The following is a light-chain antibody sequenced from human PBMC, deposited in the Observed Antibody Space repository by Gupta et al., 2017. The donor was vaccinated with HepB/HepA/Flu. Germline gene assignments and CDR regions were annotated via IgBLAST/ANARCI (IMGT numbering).Light chain of an antibody. Sequence: DIQMTQSPSTLSASVGDRVTLTCRASQSINSWLAWYQQKPGKAPKLLIYKASSLESGVPSRFSGSGSGTDFTLTISSLQPDDFATYYCQQSNSYPFTFGPGTKVDIK. J-gene: IGKJ3*01. V-gene: IGKV1-5*03. CDR1: QSINSW. CDR2: KAS. CDR3: QQSNSYPFT.